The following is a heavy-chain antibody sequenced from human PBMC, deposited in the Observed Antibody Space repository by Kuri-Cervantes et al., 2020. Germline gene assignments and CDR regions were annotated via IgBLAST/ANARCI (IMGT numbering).Heavy chain of an antibody. J-gene: IGHJ4*02. CDR1: GGSFSGYY. V-gene: IGHV4-34*01. D-gene: IGHD6-19*01. CDR2: IYYSGST. CDR3: ARRVAGSSADN. Sequence: SETLSLTCAVYGGSFSGYYWVWIRQPPGKGLEWIGNIYYSGSTYYNPSLKSRVTISLVTSKNQFSLKVNSVTAADTAVYYCARRVAGSSADNWGQGTLVTVSS.